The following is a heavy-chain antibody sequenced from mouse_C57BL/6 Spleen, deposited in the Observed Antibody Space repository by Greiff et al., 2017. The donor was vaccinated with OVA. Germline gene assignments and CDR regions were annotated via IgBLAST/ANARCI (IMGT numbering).Heavy chain of an antibody. J-gene: IGHJ3*01. CDR1: GYTFTDYN. CDR3: ARSHYYGSSPAWFAY. Sequence: VQLQQSGTELVKPGASVKIPCKASGYTFTDYNMDWVKQSHGKSLEWIGDINPNNGGTIYNQKFKGKATLTVDKSSSTAYMELRSLTSEDTAVYYCARSHYYGSSPAWFAYWGQGTLVTVSA. CDR2: INPNNGGT. D-gene: IGHD1-1*01. V-gene: IGHV1-18*01.